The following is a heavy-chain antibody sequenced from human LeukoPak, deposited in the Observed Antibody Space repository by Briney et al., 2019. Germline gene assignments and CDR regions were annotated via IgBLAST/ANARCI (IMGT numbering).Heavy chain of an antibody. Sequence: ASVKVSCKASGYTFTSYYMHWVRQAPGQGLEWMGIINPSGGSTSYAQKFQGRVTMTRDTSTSTVYMELSSLRSEDTAVYYCAREDYYDSSGYSLPYYGMDVWGQGPRSPSP. CDR1: GYTFTSYY. D-gene: IGHD3-22*01. J-gene: IGHJ6*02. V-gene: IGHV1-46*01. CDR2: INPSGGST. CDR3: AREDYYDSSGYSLPYYGMDV.